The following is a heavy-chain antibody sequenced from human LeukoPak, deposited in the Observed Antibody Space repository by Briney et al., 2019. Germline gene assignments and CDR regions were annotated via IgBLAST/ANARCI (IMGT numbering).Heavy chain of an antibody. D-gene: IGHD6-13*01. J-gene: IGHJ4*02. CDR1: GFTFSSYS. Sequence: GSLRLSCAASGFTFSSYSMNWVRQAPGKGLEWVSSISSSSSYIYYADSVKGRFTISRDNAKNSLYLQMNSLRAEDTAVYYCARYSSSWTIFDYWGQGTLVTVSS. CDR2: ISSSSSYI. V-gene: IGHV3-21*01. CDR3: ARYSSSWTIFDY.